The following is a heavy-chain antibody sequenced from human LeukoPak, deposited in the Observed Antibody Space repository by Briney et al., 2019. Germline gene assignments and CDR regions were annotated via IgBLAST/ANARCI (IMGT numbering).Heavy chain of an antibody. CDR2: IYSGGST. Sequence: GGSLRLSCAASGFNVSSNYMSWVRQAPGKGLEWVSVIYSGGSTYYADSVKGRFTISRDNSKNTLYLQMNSLRAEDTAVYYCARERDSSGWYQGDAFDIWGQGTMVTVSS. D-gene: IGHD6-19*01. CDR1: GFNVSSNY. V-gene: IGHV3-53*01. CDR3: ARERDSSGWYQGDAFDI. J-gene: IGHJ3*02.